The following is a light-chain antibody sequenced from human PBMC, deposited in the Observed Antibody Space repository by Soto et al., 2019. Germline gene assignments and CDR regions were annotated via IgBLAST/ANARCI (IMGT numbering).Light chain of an antibody. CDR3: QQYKTWLT. CDR1: QSVDYN. V-gene: IGKV3-15*01. Sequence: EVVLTQSPATLSVSPGERVTLSCRASQSVDYNLAWYQQKPGQAPRLLIYGVATRANGIPARFSGSASGTEFTLTISSLQSEDFAIYYCQQYKTWLTFGGGTKVEIK. CDR2: GVA. J-gene: IGKJ4*01.